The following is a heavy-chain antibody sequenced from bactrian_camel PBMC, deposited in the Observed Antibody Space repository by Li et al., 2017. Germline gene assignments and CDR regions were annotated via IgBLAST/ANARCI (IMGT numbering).Heavy chain of an antibody. CDR1: GFTYDTYC. CDR2: IDEAVNR. D-gene: IGHD3*01. J-gene: IGHJ4*01. Sequence: VQLVESGGGSVQAGGSLILSCEASGFTYDTYCTGWVRQTPGKEREGVAAIDEAVNRYYPTSREGRFTISRDNGKNTLDLQMNNLKPEDTAVYYCAVLKDNYCRDYWGLGTQVTVS. CDR3: AVLKDNYCRDY. V-gene: IGHV3-1*01.